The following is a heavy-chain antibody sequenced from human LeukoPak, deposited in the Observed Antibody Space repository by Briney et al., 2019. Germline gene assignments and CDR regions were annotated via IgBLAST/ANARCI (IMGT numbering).Heavy chain of an antibody. CDR1: GFTFSSYS. J-gene: IGHJ4*02. CDR3: ARDNQYNSDSSDYGGTNFDY. Sequence: PGGSLRLSCAASGFTFSSYSTNWVRQAPGKGLEWVSSISSSSSYIYYADSVKGRFTISRDNAKNSLYLQMNSLRAEDTAVYYCARDNQYNSDSSDYGGTNFDYWGQGTLVTVSS. V-gene: IGHV3-21*01. D-gene: IGHD3-22*01. CDR2: ISSSSSYI.